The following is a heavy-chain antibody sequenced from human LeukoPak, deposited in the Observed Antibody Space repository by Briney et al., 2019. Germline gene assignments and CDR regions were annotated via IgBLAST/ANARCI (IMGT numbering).Heavy chain of an antibody. CDR3: ARDQGVGGYDF. J-gene: IGHJ4*02. CDR2: IYSGGST. CDR1: GFTVSSNY. Sequence: GGSLRLSCAASGFTVSSNYMSWVHQAPGKGLEWVSVIYSGGSTYYADPVKGRFTISRDNSKNTPYLQMNSLRAEDTAVYYCARDQGVGGYDFGGQGTLVTVSS. D-gene: IGHD5-12*01. V-gene: IGHV3-53*01.